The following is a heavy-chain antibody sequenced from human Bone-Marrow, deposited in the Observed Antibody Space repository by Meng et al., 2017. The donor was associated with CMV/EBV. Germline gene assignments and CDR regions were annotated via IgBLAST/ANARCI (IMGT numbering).Heavy chain of an antibody. D-gene: IGHD2-15*01. CDR1: GYTFTSYD. CDR3: ARTCSGGSCYSGYGMDV. Sequence: ASVKVSCKASGYTFTSYDINWMRQAPGQGLEWMGWINPNSGGTNYAQKFQGRVTMTRDTSISTAYMELSRLRSDDTAVYYCARTCSGGSCYSGYGMDVWGQGTTVTVSS. V-gene: IGHV1-2*02. CDR2: INPNSGGT. J-gene: IGHJ6*02.